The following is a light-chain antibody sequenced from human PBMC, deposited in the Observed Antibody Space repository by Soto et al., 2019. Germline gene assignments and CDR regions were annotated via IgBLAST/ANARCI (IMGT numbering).Light chain of an antibody. V-gene: IGKV3-20*01. Sequence: EIVLTQSPGTLSLSPGERATLSCRASQSVSSNNLAWYQQRPGQAPRVVIYGASTRATGIPERFSGSGSGTDFTLTISRLEPEDFAVYYCQQYGRSPFTFGPGTKXXIK. CDR3: QQYGRSPFT. J-gene: IGKJ3*01. CDR1: QSVSSNN. CDR2: GAS.